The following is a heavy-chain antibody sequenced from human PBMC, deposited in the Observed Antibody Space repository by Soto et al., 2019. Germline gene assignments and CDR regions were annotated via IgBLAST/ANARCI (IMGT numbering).Heavy chain of an antibody. V-gene: IGHV3-48*02. D-gene: IGHD6-19*01. Sequence: EVQLVESGGGLVQPGGSLRLSCAASGFTFSSYSMNWVRQAPGKGLEWVSYISSRSSTVYYADSVKGRFTISRDNAKNSLYLQMNSLKDEDTAVYYCARDNVGSSVALDYWGQGTLVTVSS. CDR1: GFTFSSYS. CDR2: ISSRSSTV. J-gene: IGHJ4*02. CDR3: ARDNVGSSVALDY.